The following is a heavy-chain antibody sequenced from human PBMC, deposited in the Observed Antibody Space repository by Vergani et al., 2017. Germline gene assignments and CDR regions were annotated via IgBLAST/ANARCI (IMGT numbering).Heavy chain of an antibody. CDR3: ATNIVATSYYYYDMDV. CDR2: IYYSGST. CDR1: GGSISIYY. D-gene: IGHD5-12*01. V-gene: IGHV4-59*08. J-gene: IGHJ6*03. Sequence: QVQLQESGPGLVKPSETLSLTCTVSGGSISIYYWSWIRQPPGKGLEWIGYIYYSGSTNYNPSLKSRVTISVDTSKNQFSLKLSSVTAADTAVYYCATNIVATSYYYYDMDVWGKGTTVTVSS.